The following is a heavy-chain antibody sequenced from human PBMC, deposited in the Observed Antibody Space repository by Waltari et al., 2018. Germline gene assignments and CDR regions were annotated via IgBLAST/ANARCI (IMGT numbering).Heavy chain of an antibody. J-gene: IGHJ3*02. CDR2: IRSKVYGGTT. CDR1: GFTFGDYA. Sequence: EVQLVESGGGLVQPGRSLRLSCTASGFTFGDYAMSWFRQAPGKGLEWVGLIRSKVYGGTTEYAASVKGRFIISRDDSKSIAYLQMNSLKTEDTAVYYCSRTYSSTWYMGLDAFDIWGQGTMVTASS. V-gene: IGHV3-49*03. D-gene: IGHD6-13*01. CDR3: SRTYSSTWYMGLDAFDI.